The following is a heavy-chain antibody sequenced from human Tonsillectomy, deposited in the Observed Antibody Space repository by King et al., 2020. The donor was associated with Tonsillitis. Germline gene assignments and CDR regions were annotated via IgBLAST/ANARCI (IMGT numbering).Heavy chain of an antibody. Sequence: VQLQESGPGLVKPSETLSLTCTVSGGSISSYYWSWIRQPPGKGLEWIGYIYYSGSTNYNPSLKSRVTISVDTSKNQLSLKLSSVTAADTAVYYCARESGGGDGYNWRGGNWFDPWGQGTLVTVSS. CDR2: IYYSGST. D-gene: IGHD5-24*01. CDR3: ARESGGGDGYNWRGGNWFDP. CDR1: GGSISSYY. J-gene: IGHJ5*02. V-gene: IGHV4-59*01.